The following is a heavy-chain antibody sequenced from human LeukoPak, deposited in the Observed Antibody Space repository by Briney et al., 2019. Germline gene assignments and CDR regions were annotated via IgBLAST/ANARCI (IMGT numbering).Heavy chain of an antibody. CDR2: ISRSGSNI. V-gene: IGHV3-48*03. J-gene: IGHJ4*02. D-gene: IGHD6-19*01. CDR1: GFTFSSYE. Sequence: GGSLRLSCAASGFTFSSYEMNWVRQAPGKGLEWVSYISRSGSNIYYADSVKGRFTISRDNAKNSLYLQMNSLRAEDTAVYYCARDRDSGWSFDYWGQGTLVTVSS. CDR3: ARDRDSGWSFDY.